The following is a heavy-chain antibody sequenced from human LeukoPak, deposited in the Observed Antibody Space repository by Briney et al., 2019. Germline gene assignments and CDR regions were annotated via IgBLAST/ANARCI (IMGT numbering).Heavy chain of an antibody. CDR2: IIPIFGTA. J-gene: IGHJ3*02. CDR1: GGTFSSYA. Sequence: SVTVSCKASGGTFSSYAISWVRQAPGQGLEWMGGIIPIFGTANYAQKFQGRVTITADESTSTAYMELSSLRSEDTAVYYCARGYDSSGYYGNVVNENAFDIWGQGTMVTVSS. V-gene: IGHV1-69*13. D-gene: IGHD3-22*01. CDR3: ARGYDSSGYYGNVVNENAFDI.